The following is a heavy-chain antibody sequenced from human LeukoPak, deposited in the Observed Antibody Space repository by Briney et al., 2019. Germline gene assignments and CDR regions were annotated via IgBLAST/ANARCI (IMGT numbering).Heavy chain of an antibody. V-gene: IGHV3-13*01. D-gene: IGHD1-1*01. Sequence: QPGESLRLSCAASGFTFSNYDMHWVRQATGKGLEWVSSIGTVGDTYYSDSVKGRFTISRDNAKNTLYVQMNSLRAEDTAVYYCTRDWRKAGMDVWGQGTTVTVSS. CDR1: GFTFSNYD. CDR2: IGTVGDT. CDR3: TRDWRKAGMDV. J-gene: IGHJ6*02.